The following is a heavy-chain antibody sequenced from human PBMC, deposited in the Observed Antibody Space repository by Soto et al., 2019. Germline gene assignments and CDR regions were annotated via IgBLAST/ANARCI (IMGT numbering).Heavy chain of an antibody. Sequence: PWGYLLLSCASSEFTFSIYGMHLVRQAPGKGLEWVAVICYDGSNKYYADSVNGRFTISRDNSKNTLYLQMNSLRAEDTAVYYCARDTSVPTVTYLFDSWGQGTLVTVSS. J-gene: IGHJ4*02. CDR2: ICYDGSNK. CDR3: ARDTSVPTVTYLFDS. V-gene: IGHV3-33*01. CDR1: EFTFSIYG. D-gene: IGHD4-4*01.